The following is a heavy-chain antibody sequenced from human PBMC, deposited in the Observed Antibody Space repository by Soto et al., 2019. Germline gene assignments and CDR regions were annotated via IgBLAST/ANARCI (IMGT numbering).Heavy chain of an antibody. Sequence: EVQLLESGGGLVQPGGSLRLSCAASGFTFSSYAMSWVRQAPGKWLEWVSAISGSGGSTYYADSVKGRFTISRDNSKNTLYLQMSSLGAEDRAVYYCAKDKQQVGGDLCYWGQGTLVTVSS. CDR1: GFTFSSYA. V-gene: IGHV3-23*01. D-gene: IGHD6-13*01. CDR2: ISGSGGST. CDR3: AKDKQQVGGDLCY. J-gene: IGHJ4*02.